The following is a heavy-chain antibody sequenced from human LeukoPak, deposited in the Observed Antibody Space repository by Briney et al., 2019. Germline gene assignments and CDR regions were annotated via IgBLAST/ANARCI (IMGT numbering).Heavy chain of an antibody. CDR1: GYTFTGYF. D-gene: IGHD4-17*01. CDR3: ARGQPYGDYNWFDL. CDR2: INSNAGGT. J-gene: IGHJ5*02. V-gene: IGHV1-2*06. Sequence: ASVRVSCKASGYTFTGYFMHWVRQAPGQGLEWLGRINSNAGGTTYAQSFQGRVTMTRDTAITTAHMELSRLKSDDTAVYYCARGQPYGDYNWFDLWGQGALVTVSS.